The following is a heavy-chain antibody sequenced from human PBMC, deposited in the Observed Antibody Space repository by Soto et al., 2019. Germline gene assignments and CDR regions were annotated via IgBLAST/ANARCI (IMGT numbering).Heavy chain of an antibody. Sequence: EVQLLESGGGLLQPGGSLRLACEASGFTFTSYGMSWVRQAPGKGPEWVSSFSGTGGNTYYADSVKGRFTISRDNFKNTLYLQRNSLRPDDTPVYSCARGGGMDVWGQGTTVTVSS. CDR1: GFTFTSYG. J-gene: IGHJ6*02. CDR2: FSGTGGNT. V-gene: IGHV3-23*01. CDR3: ARGGGMDV.